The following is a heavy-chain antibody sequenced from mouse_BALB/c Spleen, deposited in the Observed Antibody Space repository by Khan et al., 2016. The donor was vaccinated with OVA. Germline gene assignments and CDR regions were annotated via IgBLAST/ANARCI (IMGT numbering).Heavy chain of an antibody. J-gene: IGHJ3*01. Sequence: VQLQESGAELVRPGTSVKISCKASGYGFTDYWLGWIKQRPGHGLEWIGDIYPGSGNTYSNENFKGKATLTADKSSSTAYMQLSGLTSEDSAVYFCARDGGNYGWFTYWGQGTLVTVSA. CDR1: GYGFTDYW. CDR2: IYPGSGNT. CDR3: ARDGGNYGWFTY. D-gene: IGHD2-1*01. V-gene: IGHV1-63*01.